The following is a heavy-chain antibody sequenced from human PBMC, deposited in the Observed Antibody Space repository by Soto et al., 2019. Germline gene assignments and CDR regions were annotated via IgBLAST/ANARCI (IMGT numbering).Heavy chain of an antibody. CDR1: GGSISSSSYY. J-gene: IGHJ4*02. CDR2: IYYSGST. CDR3: ATSRNGGFWYYFDY. D-gene: IGHD2-15*01. V-gene: IGHV4-61*05. Sequence: PSETLSLTCTVSGGSISSSSYYWGWIRQPPGKGLEWIGYIYYSGSTNYNPSLKSRVTISVDTSKNQFSLKLSSVTAADTAVYYCATSRNGGFWYYFDYWGQGTLVTVSS.